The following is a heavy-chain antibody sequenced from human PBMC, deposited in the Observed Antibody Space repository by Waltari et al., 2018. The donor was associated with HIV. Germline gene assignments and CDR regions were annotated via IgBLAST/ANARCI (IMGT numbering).Heavy chain of an antibody. CDR2: IIPVFGTT. J-gene: IGHJ2*01. D-gene: IGHD2-15*01. Sequence: QVQLVQSGAEVKKPGSSVKVSCKASGGTFNTYAITWVRQAPGQGLVWMGGIIPVFGTTNYAQKFQGRLTIIADESTSTGYMELSSLRSEDTAVYYCARMATVVDWYFDLWGRGTLVTVSS. CDR1: GGTFNTYA. V-gene: IGHV1-69*01. CDR3: ARMATVVDWYFDL.